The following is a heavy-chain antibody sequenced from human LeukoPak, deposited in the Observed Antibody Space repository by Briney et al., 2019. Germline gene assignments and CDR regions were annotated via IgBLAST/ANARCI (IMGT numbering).Heavy chain of an antibody. J-gene: IGHJ4*02. CDR3: ASRYYDSSGYYHPGNY. CDR2: INHSGST. V-gene: IGHV4-34*01. CDR1: GGSFSGYY. Sequence: KPSETLSLTCAVYGGSFSGYYWSWIRQPPGKGLEWIGEINHSGSTNYNPSLKSRVTISVDTSKNQFSLKLSSVTAADTAVYYCASRYYDSSGYYHPGNYWGQGTLVTVSS. D-gene: IGHD3-22*01.